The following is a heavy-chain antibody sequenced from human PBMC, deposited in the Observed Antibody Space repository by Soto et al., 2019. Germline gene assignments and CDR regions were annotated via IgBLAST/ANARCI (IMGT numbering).Heavy chain of an antibody. CDR1: GGSVSSGSYY. CDR3: AREEGYPFDYYYGMDV. V-gene: IGHV4-61*01. Sequence: KTSETLSLTCTVSGGSVSSGSYYWSWIRQPPGKGLEWIGYIYYSGSTNHNPSLKSRVTISVDTSKNQFSLKLSSVTAADTAVYYCAREEGYPFDYYYGMDVWGQGTTVTVSS. CDR2: IYYSGST. D-gene: IGHD5-18*01. J-gene: IGHJ6*02.